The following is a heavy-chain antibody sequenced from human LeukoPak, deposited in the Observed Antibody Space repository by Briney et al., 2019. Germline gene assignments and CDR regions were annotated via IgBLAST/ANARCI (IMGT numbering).Heavy chain of an antibody. J-gene: IGHJ6*03. Sequence: PSETLSLTCTVSGGSISSGGYYWSWIRQHPGKGLEWIGYIYYSGSTYYNPSLKSRVTISVDTSKNQFSLKLSSVTAADTAVYYCARGNFWSGYLSPNYYYYYMDVWGKGTTVTVSS. CDR3: ARGNFWSGYLSPNYYYYYMDV. D-gene: IGHD3-3*01. V-gene: IGHV4-31*03. CDR1: GGSISSGGYY. CDR2: IYYSGST.